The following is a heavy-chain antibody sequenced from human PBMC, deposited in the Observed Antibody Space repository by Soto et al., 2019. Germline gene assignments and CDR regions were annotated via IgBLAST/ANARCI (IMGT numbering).Heavy chain of an antibody. CDR3: ARDQSGYSYGFGDAFDI. CDR1: GYTFTSYY. J-gene: IGHJ3*02. V-gene: IGHV1-46*01. CDR2: INPSGGST. D-gene: IGHD5-18*01. Sequence: AASVKVSCKASGYTFTSYYMHWVRQAPGQGLEWMGIINPSGGSTSYAQKFQGRVTMTRDTSTSTVYMELSSLRSEDTAVYYCARDQSGYSYGFGDAFDIWGQGTMVTVSS.